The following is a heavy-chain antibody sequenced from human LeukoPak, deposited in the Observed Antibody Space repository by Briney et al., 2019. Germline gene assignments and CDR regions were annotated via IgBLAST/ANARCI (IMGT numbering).Heavy chain of an antibody. Sequence: GGSLRPSCATSGFTLTNYAMHWARQPAGEGLEWVSALGTAGDTFYPGSVKGRFSISRDNAKKSLFLQMNSLRVEDTAIYYCARQSTPHGNFDYWGQGTLVTVSS. CDR1: GFTLTNYA. CDR2: LGTAGDT. CDR3: ARQSTPHGNFDY. V-gene: IGHV3-13*01. J-gene: IGHJ4*02. D-gene: IGHD5-24*01.